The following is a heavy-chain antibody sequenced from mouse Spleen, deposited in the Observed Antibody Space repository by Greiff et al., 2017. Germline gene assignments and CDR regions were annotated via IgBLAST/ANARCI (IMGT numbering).Heavy chain of an antibody. J-gene: IGHJ2*01. V-gene: IGHV1-55*01. CDR2: IYPGSGST. D-gene: IGHD1-2*01. CDR3: ARFSLLRDYFDY. CDR1: GYTFTSYW. Sequence: QVQLQQPGAELVKPGASVKMSCKASGYTFTSYWITWVKQRPGQGLEWIGDIYPGSGSTNYNEKFKSKATLTVDTSSSTAYMQLSSLTSEDSAVYYCARFSLLRDYFDYWGQGTTLTVSS.